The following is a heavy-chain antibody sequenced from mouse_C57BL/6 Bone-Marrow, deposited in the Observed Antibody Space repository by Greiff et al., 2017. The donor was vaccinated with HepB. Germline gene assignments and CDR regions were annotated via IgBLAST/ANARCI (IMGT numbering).Heavy chain of an antibody. V-gene: IGHV1-55*01. CDR2: IYPGSGST. CDR1: GYTFTSYW. J-gene: IGHJ1*03. CDR3: AYYYGSSLRYWYFDV. D-gene: IGHD1-1*01. Sequence: QVQLQQPGAELVKPGASVKMSCKASGYTFTSYWITWVKQRPGQGLEWIGDIYPGSGSTNYNEKFKSKSTLTVDTSSSTAYMQLSSLTSEDSAVYYCAYYYGSSLRYWYFDVWGTGTTVTVSS.